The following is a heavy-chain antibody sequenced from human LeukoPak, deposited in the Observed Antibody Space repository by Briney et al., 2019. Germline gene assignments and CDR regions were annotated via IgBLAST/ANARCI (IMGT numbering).Heavy chain of an antibody. CDR3: ARTGYGGNPFFDY. J-gene: IGHJ4*02. V-gene: IGHV4-61*02. D-gene: IGHD4-23*01. CDR1: GGSISRGSYY. Sequence: SETLSLTCTVSGGSISRGSYYWTWIRQPAGKGLEWIGRISSSGSTNYKSSLKSRVTISVDRSKNQFSLKLSSVTAADTAVYYCARTGYGGNPFFDYWGQGTLVTVSS. CDR2: ISSSGST.